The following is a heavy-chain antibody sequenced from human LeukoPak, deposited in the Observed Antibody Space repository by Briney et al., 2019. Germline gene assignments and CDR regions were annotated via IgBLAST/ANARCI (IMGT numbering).Heavy chain of an antibody. J-gene: IGHJ3*02. D-gene: IGHD5-18*01. CDR2: IYYSGST. CDR3: AREGRQLWHDAFDI. Sequence: PSETLSLTCTVSGGSISSGDYYWSWIRQPPGKGLEWIGYIYYSGSTYYNPSLKSRVTISVDTSKNQFSLKLSSVTAADTAVYYCAREGRQLWHDAFDIWGQGTMVTVSS. CDR1: GGSISSGDYY. V-gene: IGHV4-30-4*01.